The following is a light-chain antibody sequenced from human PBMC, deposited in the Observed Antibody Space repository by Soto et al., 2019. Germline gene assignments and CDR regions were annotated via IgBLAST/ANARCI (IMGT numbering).Light chain of an antibody. J-gene: IGKJ4*01. CDR3: QQRNNWPLT. CDR1: QSVSGH. V-gene: IGKV3-11*01. Sequence: EIVLIQSPATLSLSPGERATLSCRGTQSVSGHLAWYQQKPGQAPRLLIYEGSNRATGIPARFSGSGSGTAFNLTISSLEPEDFVVYYCQQRNNWPLTFGGGTKVEV. CDR2: EGS.